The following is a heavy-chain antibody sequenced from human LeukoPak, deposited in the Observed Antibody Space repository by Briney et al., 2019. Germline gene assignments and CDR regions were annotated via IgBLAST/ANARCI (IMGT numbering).Heavy chain of an antibody. V-gene: IGHV1-8*01. CDR3: AREIGYCSSTSCLYYYYYYYGMDV. CDR2: MNPNSGNT. D-gene: IGHD2-2*01. J-gene: IGHJ6*02. CDR1: GYTFTSYD. Sequence: ASVKVSCKASGYTFTSYDINWVRQATGQGLEWMGWMNPNSGNTGYAQKFQGRVTMTRNTSLSTAYMELSSLRPEDTAVYYCAREIGYCSSTSCLYYYYYYYGMDVWGQGTTVTVSS.